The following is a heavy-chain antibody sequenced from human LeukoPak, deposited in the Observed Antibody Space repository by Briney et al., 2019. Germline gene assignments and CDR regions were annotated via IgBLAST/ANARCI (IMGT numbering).Heavy chain of an antibody. J-gene: IGHJ4*02. CDR3: TTLGAFDY. V-gene: IGHV3-15*01. CDR1: GFTFSNAW. Sequence: PGGSLRLSCAASGFTFSNAWMSWVRQAPGKGLEWVGRIKSKTFGGTTDYAAPVKGRFTISRDDSKNTLYLHMNTLKTEDTAIYYCTTLGAFDYWGQGTLVTASS. D-gene: IGHD3-16*01. CDR2: IKSKTFGGTT.